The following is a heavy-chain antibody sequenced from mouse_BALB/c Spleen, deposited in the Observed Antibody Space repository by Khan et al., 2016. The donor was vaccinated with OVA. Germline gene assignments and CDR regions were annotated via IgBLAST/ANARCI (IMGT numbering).Heavy chain of an antibody. V-gene: IGHV1-4*01. CDR3: ARGGAYERNDGWFAY. CDR1: GYTFTSYT. Sequence: QVRLQQSGAELARPGASVKMSCKASGYTFTSYTMHWVKQRPGQGLEWIGYINPSSGYTNYNQKFKDKATLTADKSSSTAYMQLSSLTSEDSAVYYCARGGAYERNDGWFAYWGQGTLVTVSA. CDR2: INPSSGYT. J-gene: IGHJ3*01. D-gene: IGHD2-14*01.